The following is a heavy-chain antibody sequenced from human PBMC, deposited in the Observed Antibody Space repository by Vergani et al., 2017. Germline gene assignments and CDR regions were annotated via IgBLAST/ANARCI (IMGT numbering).Heavy chain of an antibody. CDR1: GFTFSNAW. J-gene: IGHJ4*02. CDR2: IKSKTDGGTT. CDR3: AKEGYSSGSDYFDY. Sequence: EVQLVESGGGLVKPGGSLRLSCAASGFTFSNAWMSWVRQAPGKGLEWVGRIKSKTDGGTTDYAAPVKGRFTISRDDSKNTLYLQMNSLRAEDTAVYYCAKEGYSSGSDYFDYWGQGTLVTVSS. V-gene: IGHV3-15*01. D-gene: IGHD6-19*01.